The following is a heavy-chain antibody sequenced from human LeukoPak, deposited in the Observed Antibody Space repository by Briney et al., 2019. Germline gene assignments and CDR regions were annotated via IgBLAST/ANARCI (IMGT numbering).Heavy chain of an antibody. CDR3: ARGTEQWLSSFDS. Sequence: SVTVSCKASGGAFSGYTINWLRQAPGQGLEWMGRLIPSLSVTNYARKFQGRVSITAVISTSTAYLDLSSLKSEDTAVYYCARGTEQWLSSFDSWGQGTLVTVSS. J-gene: IGHJ4*02. CDR1: GGAFSGYT. D-gene: IGHD6-19*01. CDR2: LIPSLSVT. V-gene: IGHV1-69*02.